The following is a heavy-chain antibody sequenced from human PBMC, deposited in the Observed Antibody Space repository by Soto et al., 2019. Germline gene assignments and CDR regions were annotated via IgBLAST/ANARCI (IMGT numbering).Heavy chain of an antibody. CDR1: GGSISSGDYY. V-gene: IGHV4-30-4*01. D-gene: IGHD4-17*01. CDR3: ARGRATVVTDFDD. CDR2: IYYSGST. J-gene: IGHJ4*02. Sequence: SETLSLTCTVSGGSISSGDYYWSWIRQPPGKGLEWIGYIYYSGSTYYNPSLKSRVTISVDTSKNQFSLKLSSVTAADTAVYYCARGRATVVTDFDDWGQGTLVTVSS.